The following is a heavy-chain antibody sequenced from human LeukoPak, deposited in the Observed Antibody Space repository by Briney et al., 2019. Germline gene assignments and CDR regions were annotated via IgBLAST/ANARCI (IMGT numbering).Heavy chain of an antibody. CDR3: ARGSVLTVYSH. J-gene: IGHJ4*02. CDR1: GYTSSDYY. Sequence: ASLMVSCKASGYTSSDYYIHWVRQAPGQGLEWMAWINPNSGGTNYAQKFQGRVTMTRDTSITTAYMELSRLTSDDTAVYYCARGSVLTVYSHWGQGTLVTVTS. CDR2: INPNSGGT. V-gene: IGHV1-2*02. D-gene: IGHD3-9*01.